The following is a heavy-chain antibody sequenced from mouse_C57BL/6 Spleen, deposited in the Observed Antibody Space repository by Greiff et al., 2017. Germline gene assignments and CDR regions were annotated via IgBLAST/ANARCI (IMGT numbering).Heavy chain of an antibody. CDR3: ARSGDYDPYYFDY. CDR2: INPYNGGT. CDR1: GYTFTDSY. V-gene: IGHV1-19*01. Sequence: EVQLQQSGPVLVKPGASVKMSCKASGYTFTDSYMNWVKQSHGKSLEWIGVINPYNGGTSYNQKFKGKATLTVDKSSSTAYMELNSLTSEDSAVYYCARSGDYDPYYFDYWGQGTTLTVSS. J-gene: IGHJ2*01. D-gene: IGHD2-4*01.